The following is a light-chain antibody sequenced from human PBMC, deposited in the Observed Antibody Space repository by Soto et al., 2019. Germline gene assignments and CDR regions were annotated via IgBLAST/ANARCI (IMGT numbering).Light chain of an antibody. J-gene: IGKJ1*01. CDR2: KIS. Sequence: DIVMTPTPLSSPVTLGQPASISCRSSQSLVHSDGNTSLSWLQQRPGQPPRLLISKISNRFSGVPDRFSGSGAGTDFTLKISRVEAEDVGVYYCMQATQFPWTFGQGTKVEIK. V-gene: IGKV2-24*01. CDR1: QSLVHSDGNTS. CDR3: MQATQFPWT.